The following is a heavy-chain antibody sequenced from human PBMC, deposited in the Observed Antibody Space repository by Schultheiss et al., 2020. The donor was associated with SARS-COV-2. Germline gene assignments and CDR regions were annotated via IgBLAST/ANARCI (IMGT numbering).Heavy chain of an antibody. CDR1: GFTFSSYS. CDR3: TTDTGGSFWSGYQNFDY. J-gene: IGHJ4*02. V-gene: IGHV3-21*03. D-gene: IGHD3-3*01. CDR2: ISSSSSYI. Sequence: GGSLRLSCAASGFTFSSYSMNWVRQAPGKGLEWVSSISSSSSYIYYADSVKGRFTISRDNAKNSLYLQMNSLKTEDTAVYYCTTDTGGSFWSGYQNFDYWGQGTLVTVSS.